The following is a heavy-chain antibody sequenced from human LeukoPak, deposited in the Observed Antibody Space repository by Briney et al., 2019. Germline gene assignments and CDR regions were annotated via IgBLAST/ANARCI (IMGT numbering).Heavy chain of an antibody. D-gene: IGHD3-9*01. CDR2: ISGGGGST. V-gene: IGHV3-23*01. CDR3: ATTYYDILTGYYNGPFDY. J-gene: IGHJ4*02. CDR1: GFTFSSYA. Sequence: GGSLRLSCAASGFTFSSYAMSWVRQAPGKGLEWVSAISGGGGSTYYADSVKGRFTISRDNSKNTLYLQMNSLRAEDTAVYYCATTYYDILTGYYNGPFDYWGQGTLVTVSS.